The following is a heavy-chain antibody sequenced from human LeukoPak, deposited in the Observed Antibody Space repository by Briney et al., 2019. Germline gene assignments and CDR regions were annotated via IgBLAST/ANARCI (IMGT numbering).Heavy chain of an antibody. CDR2: INHSGST. D-gene: IGHD6-6*01. CDR1: GGSFSGYY. V-gene: IGHV4-34*01. J-gene: IGHJ5*02. CDR3: ARGGGAARFDP. Sequence: SETLSLTCAVYGGSFSGYYWSWIRQPPGKGLEWIGEINHSGSTNYNPSLKSRVTISVDTSKNQFSLKLSSVTAADAAVYYCARGGGAARFDPWGQGTLVTVSS.